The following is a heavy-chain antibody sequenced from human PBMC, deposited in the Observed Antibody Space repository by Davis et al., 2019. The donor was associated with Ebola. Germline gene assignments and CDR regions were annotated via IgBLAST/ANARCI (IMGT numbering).Heavy chain of an antibody. Sequence: GESLKISCAASGFTFSSYSMNWVRQAPGKGLEWVSSISSSSSYIYYADSVKGRYTISRDNAKNSLYLQMNSLRAEDTAVYYCARVLLSSSRGGRYYYYYYGMDVWGQGTTVTVSS. CDR2: ISSSSSYI. D-gene: IGHD6-6*01. V-gene: IGHV3-21*01. J-gene: IGHJ6*02. CDR1: GFTFSSYS. CDR3: ARVLLSSSRGGRYYYYYYGMDV.